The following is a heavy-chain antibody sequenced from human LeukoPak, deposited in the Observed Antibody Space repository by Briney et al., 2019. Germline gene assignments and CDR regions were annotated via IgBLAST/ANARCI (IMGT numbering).Heavy chain of an antibody. CDR2: INPSGGST. CDR3: ARDRDGGSYFDAFDI. V-gene: IGHV1-46*01. CDR1: GYTFTYYY. D-gene: IGHD1-26*01. J-gene: IGHJ3*02. Sequence: GASVKVSCKASGYTFTYYYMHWVRQAPGQGLEWMGIINPSGGSTSYAQKFQGRVTMTRDTSTSTVYMELSSLRSEDTAVYYCARDRDGGSYFDAFDIWGQGSMVSVSS.